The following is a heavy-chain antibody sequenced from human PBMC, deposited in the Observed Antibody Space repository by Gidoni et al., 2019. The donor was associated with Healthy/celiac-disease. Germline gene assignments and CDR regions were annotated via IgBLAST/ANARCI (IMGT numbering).Heavy chain of an antibody. CDR1: GGTFSSYA. Sequence: QVQLVQSGAEVKKPGSSVKVSCKASGGTFSSYAISWVRQDPGQGLEWMGGIIPILGTANYAQKFQGRVTITADESTSTAYMELSSLRSEDTAVYYCARGGYVWGSYRQNWFDPWGQGTLVTVSS. D-gene: IGHD3-16*02. CDR2: IIPILGTA. J-gene: IGHJ5*02. CDR3: ARGGYVWGSYRQNWFDP. V-gene: IGHV1-69*01.